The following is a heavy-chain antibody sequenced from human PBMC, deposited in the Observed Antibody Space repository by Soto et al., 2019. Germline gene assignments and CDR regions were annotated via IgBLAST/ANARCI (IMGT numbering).Heavy chain of an antibody. CDR2: IIPIFNSA. Sequence: SVKVSCKASGGTFNNYALSWVRQAPGQGLEWMGGIIPIFNSANYAQKFQGRVTITADDSTSTAYMELRSLRPDDTAVYYCAREVTVASYSFVFWGQGTLVTVSS. J-gene: IGHJ4*02. CDR3: AREVTVASYSFVF. CDR1: GGTFNNYA. D-gene: IGHD5-12*01. V-gene: IGHV1-69*13.